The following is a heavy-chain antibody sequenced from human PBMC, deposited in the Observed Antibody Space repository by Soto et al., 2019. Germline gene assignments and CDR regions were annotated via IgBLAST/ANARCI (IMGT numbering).Heavy chain of an antibody. CDR1: GGSFSGYY. CDR3: ARERKGGTIFRLYYLDY. D-gene: IGHD1-1*01. Sequence: QVQLQQWGAGLLKPSETLSLTCAVYGGSFSGYYWNWIRQSPGKGLEWIGEIDDSGSTNYIPSLKSRVTISLDTSKNQFSLKLSSVTAADTAVYYCARERKGGTIFRLYYLDYWGQGTLVTVSS. J-gene: IGHJ4*02. V-gene: IGHV4-34*01. CDR2: IDDSGST.